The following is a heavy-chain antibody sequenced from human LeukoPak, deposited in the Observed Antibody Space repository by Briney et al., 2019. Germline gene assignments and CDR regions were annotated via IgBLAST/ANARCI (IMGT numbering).Heavy chain of an antibody. D-gene: IGHD1-20*01. CDR2: IIPIFGTA. CDR1: GYTFTSYA. Sequence: SVKVSCKASGYTFTSYAMHWVRQAPGQGLEWMGGIIPIFGTANYAQKFQGRVTITADESTSTAYMELSSLRSEDTAVYYCASRSRYNWNYNYYYGMDVWGQGTTVTVSS. CDR3: ASRSRYNWNYNYYYGMDV. V-gene: IGHV1-69*13. J-gene: IGHJ6*02.